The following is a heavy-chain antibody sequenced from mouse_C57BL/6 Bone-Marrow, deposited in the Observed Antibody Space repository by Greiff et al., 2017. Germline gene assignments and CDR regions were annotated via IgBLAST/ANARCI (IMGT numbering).Heavy chain of an antibody. Sequence: EVKLVESGGGLVQPGGSLKLSCAASGFTFSDYGMAWVRQAPRQGPEWVAFISNLAYSIYYADTVTGRFTISRENAKNTLYLEMSSLRSEDTAMYYCARLSSSVATGAMDYWGQGTSVTVSS. CDR3: ARLSSSVATGAMDY. CDR1: GFTFSDYG. CDR2: ISNLAYSI. J-gene: IGHJ4*01. D-gene: IGHD1-1*02. V-gene: IGHV5-15*01.